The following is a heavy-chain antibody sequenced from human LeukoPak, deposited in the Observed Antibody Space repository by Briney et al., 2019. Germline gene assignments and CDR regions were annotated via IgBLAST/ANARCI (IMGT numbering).Heavy chain of an antibody. CDR3: ARDGADARYSSSWYEYNWFDP. J-gene: IGHJ5*02. V-gene: IGHV4-59*01. Sequence: SETLSLSCTVSGGSISSYYWSWIGQPPGKGLEWIGYIYYSGSTNYNPSLKSRVTISVDTSNNQFSLKQSSVTAADTAVYYCARDGADARYSSSWYEYNWFDPWGQGTLVTVSS. D-gene: IGHD6-13*01. CDR1: GGSISSYY. CDR2: IYYSGST.